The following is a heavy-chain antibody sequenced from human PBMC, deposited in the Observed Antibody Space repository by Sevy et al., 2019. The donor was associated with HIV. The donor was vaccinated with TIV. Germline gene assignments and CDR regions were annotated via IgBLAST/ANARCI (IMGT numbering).Heavy chain of an antibody. CDR3: ARDYYDNRPRGFDP. J-gene: IGHJ5*02. V-gene: IGHV4-59*01. CDR2: VSYTGTT. Sequence: SETLSLTCIVSGDSISTYFWSWIRQTPGKGLEWIGYVSYTGTTNYNPSLRSRVTISVDTSKNRFSLKLNSVTAADTAVYYCARDYYDNRPRGFDPWGQGILVTVSS. D-gene: IGHD3-22*01. CDR1: GDSISTYF.